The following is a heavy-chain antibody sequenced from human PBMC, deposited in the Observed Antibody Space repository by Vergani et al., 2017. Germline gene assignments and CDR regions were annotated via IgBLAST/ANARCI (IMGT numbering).Heavy chain of an antibody. CDR3: SRGGFYTSRNDFKFYGLGV. J-gene: IGHJ6*02. V-gene: IGHV1-18*04. CDR2: ISVYNGET. Sequence: QVQLVQSGAEVKKPGASVKVSCEGSGYTFRNYGISWVRQAPGEGLEWLGWISVYNGETKFAQKFQGRVTLTRDTSTDTAYMEMGSLRSDDTAVYYCSRGGFYTSRNDFKFYGLGVWGQGTTVTVTS. D-gene: IGHD3-3*01. CDR1: GYTFRNYG.